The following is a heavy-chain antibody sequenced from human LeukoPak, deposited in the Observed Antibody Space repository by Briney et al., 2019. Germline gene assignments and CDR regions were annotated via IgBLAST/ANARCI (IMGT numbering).Heavy chain of an antibody. D-gene: IGHD3-9*01. CDR1: GGSISSSSYY. Sequence: PSETLSLTCTVSGGSISSSSYYWGWIRQPPGKGLEWIGEIRPDGTTTYNPSLKTRVSISLDTSKTHSSLRLRSVAAADTAVYYCARRRKSTGNWGQGSLVTVSS. CDR2: IRPDGTT. CDR3: ARRRKSTGN. V-gene: IGHV4-39*02. J-gene: IGHJ4*02.